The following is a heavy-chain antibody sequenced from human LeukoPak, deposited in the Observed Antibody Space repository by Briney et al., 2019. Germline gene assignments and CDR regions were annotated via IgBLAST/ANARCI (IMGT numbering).Heavy chain of an antibody. Sequence: GGSLRLSCAASGFTFSNYWMSWIRQAPGKGLEWVANIKQDGSEKYYVDSVKGRFTISRDNAKNSLSLQMNSLRAADTAVYYCARKGDYWGQGALVTVSS. V-gene: IGHV3-7*01. CDR1: GFTFSNYW. CDR3: ARKGDY. CDR2: IKQDGSEK. J-gene: IGHJ4*02.